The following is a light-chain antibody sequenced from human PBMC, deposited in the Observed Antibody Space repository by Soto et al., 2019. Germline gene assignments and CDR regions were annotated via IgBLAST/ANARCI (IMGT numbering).Light chain of an antibody. V-gene: IGLV2-14*03. CDR3: RSNTSSSPHV. Sequence: QSALTQPASVSGSPGQSIAISCTGTSSDVGGYDYVSWYQQLPGKAPKLMIYDVNNRPSGASNRFSGSKSGNTPSLTISGLQAEYEADYYCRSNTSSSPHVFVTGTKLTVL. CDR2: DVN. CDR1: SSDVGGYDY. J-gene: IGLJ1*01.